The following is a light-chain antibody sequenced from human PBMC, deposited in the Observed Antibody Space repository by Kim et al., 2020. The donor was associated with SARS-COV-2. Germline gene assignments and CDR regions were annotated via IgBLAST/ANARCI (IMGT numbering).Light chain of an antibody. CDR2: DAS. CDR1: QSVSSY. Sequence: TLSLSPGERATLSCRASQSVSSYLAYYQQKPPRLLIYDASNRATGIPARFSGSGSGTGFTLTTSSLEPADFAVYYCQQRDNWPPKTIGQGTKLEI. CDR3: QQRDNWPPKT. J-gene: IGKJ2*01. V-gene: IGKV3-11*01.